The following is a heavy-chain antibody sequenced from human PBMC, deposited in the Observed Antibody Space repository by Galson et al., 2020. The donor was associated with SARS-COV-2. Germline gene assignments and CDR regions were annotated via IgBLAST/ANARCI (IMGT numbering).Heavy chain of an antibody. J-gene: IGHJ6*02. CDR1: GFSLNDDGVG. Sequence: SGPTLVKPAQTLTLTCSFSGFSLNDDGVGVGWIRRPPGKALEWLAFIAWDDDKRYSPSLKSRLTVTHDTSKNQVVLTLTNMDLPDTGTYYCAHRKGEQLGDYYHYYGMDVWGRGTTVTVSS. D-gene: IGHD3-16*01. V-gene: IGHV2-5*02. CDR3: AHRKGEQLGDYYHYYGMDV. CDR2: IAWDDDK.